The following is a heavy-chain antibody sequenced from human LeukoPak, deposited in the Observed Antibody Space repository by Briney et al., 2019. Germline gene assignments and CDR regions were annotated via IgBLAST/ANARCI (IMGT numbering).Heavy chain of an antibody. J-gene: IGHJ6*02. D-gene: IGHD5-18*01. V-gene: IGHV1-69*02. CDR1: GGTFSSYT. Sequence: GASVKVSCKASGGTFSSYTISWVRQAPGQGLEWMGRIIPILGIANYAQKFQGRVTITADKSTSTAYMELSSLRSEDTAVYYCARPVDTAMASEEDYYYGMDVWGQGTTVTVSS. CDR2: IIPILGIA. CDR3: ARPVDTAMASEEDYYYGMDV.